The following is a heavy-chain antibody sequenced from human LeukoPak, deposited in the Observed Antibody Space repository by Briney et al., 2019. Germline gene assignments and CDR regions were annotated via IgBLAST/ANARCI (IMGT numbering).Heavy chain of an antibody. Sequence: GGSLRLSCAASKFTFSSYWMSWVRQAPGKGLEWVANIKQDASVQFYMDSLKGRFSVSRDNAKNSLYLQMNGLRVEDTAVYYCTRLQIAVAGPNWFDPWGQGTLVTVSS. V-gene: IGHV3-7*01. CDR2: IKQDASVQ. J-gene: IGHJ5*02. CDR3: TRLQIAVAGPNWFDP. CDR1: KFTFSSYW. D-gene: IGHD6-19*01.